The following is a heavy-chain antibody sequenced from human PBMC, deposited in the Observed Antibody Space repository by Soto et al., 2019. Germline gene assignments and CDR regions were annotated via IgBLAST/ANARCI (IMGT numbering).Heavy chain of an antibody. J-gene: IGHJ5*02. Sequence: SVKVSCKAFGFSFTSSAMQWVRQARGQRLQWIGWIVVGSGNTNYAQEFQERVTITRDMSTSTAYMELSSLRSEDTAVYYCVAEFGDYYGSGNYYNGGRNWIDTWGQGTLVTVSS. V-gene: IGHV1-58*02. CDR2: IVVGSGNT. CDR1: GFSFTSSA. CDR3: VAEFGDYYGSGNYYNGGRNWIDT. D-gene: IGHD3-10*01.